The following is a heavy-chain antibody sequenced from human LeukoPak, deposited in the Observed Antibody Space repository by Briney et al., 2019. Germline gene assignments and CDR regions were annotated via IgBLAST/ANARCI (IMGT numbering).Heavy chain of an antibody. D-gene: IGHD3-10*01. CDR2: INHSGSP. V-gene: IGHV4-34*01. J-gene: IGHJ4*02. CDR3: ARVGPFITMVRVPYYFDY. Sequence: SETLSLTCAVYGGSFSGYYWSWIRQPPGKGLEWLGEINHSGSPNYNPSLKSRVTISVDTSKTQFSLKLSSVPAADTAVYYCARVGPFITMVRVPYYFDYWGQGTLVTVSS. CDR1: GGSFSGYY.